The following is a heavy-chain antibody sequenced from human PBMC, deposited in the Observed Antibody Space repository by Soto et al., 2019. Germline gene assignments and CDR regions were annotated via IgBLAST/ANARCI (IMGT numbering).Heavy chain of an antibody. CDR2: IIPIFGTA. CDR3: ATTGDSLRVQPQPVYYYGMDV. D-gene: IGHD1-1*01. V-gene: IGHV1-69*01. Sequence: QVQLVQSGAEVKKPGSSVKVSCKASGGTFSSYAISWVRQARGQGLEWMGGIIPIFGTANYAQKFQGRVTITADESTSTAYMELSSLRSEDTAVYYCATTGDSLRVQPQPVYYYGMDVWGQGTTVTVSS. J-gene: IGHJ6*02. CDR1: GGTFSSYA.